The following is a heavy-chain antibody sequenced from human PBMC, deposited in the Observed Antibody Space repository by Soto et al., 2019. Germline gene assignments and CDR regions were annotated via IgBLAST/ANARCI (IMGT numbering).Heavy chain of an antibody. CDR3: ARLYGFSGFDY. V-gene: IGHV4-59*08. CDR1: GGSISSYY. Sequence: LSITCTVSGGSISSYYWSWIRQPPGKGLEWIGYIYYSGSTNYNPSLKSRVTISVDTSKNQFSLKLSSVTAADTAVYYCARLYGFSGFDYLGQGTLVTGSS. J-gene: IGHJ4*02. D-gene: IGHD6-25*01. CDR2: IYYSGST.